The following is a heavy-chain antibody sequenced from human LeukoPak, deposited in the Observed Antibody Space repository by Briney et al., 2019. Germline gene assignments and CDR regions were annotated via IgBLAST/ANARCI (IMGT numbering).Heavy chain of an antibody. CDR2: ISYDGSNK. V-gene: IGHV3-30*04. D-gene: IGHD6-19*01. Sequence: QTGGSLRLSCAASGFTFSSYAMHWVRQAPGKGLEWVSVISYDGSNKYYADSVKGRFTISRDNSKNTLYLQMNSLRAEDTAVYYCARYSSGWYFDCWGQGTLVTVSS. J-gene: IGHJ4*02. CDR3: ARYSSGWYFDC. CDR1: GFTFSSYA.